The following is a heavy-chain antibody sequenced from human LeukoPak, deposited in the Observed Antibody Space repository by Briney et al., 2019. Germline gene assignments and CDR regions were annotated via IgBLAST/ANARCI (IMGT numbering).Heavy chain of an antibody. CDR2: ISGSGGST. CDR3: VKPYSGSWSINYYGMDV. D-gene: IGHD6-13*01. J-gene: IGHJ6*02. V-gene: IGHV3-23*01. Sequence: PGGSLRLSCAASGFTFSSYSRYAMSWVRQAPVKGLEWVSAISGSGGSTYYADSVKGWFTISRDNSKNTLYLQMSSLRAEDTAVYYCVKPYSGSWSINYYGMDVWGQGTTVTVSS. CDR1: GFTFSSYSRYA.